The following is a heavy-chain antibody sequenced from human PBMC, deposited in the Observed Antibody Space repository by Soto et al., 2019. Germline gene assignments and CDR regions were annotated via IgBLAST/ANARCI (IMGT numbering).Heavy chain of an antibody. J-gene: IGHJ4*02. CDR1: DYSISSDYY. V-gene: IGHV4-38-2*02. D-gene: IGHD4-17*01. CDR3: GRDHYGFNSIDS. Sequence: PSETLSLTCTVSDYSISSDYYWGWIRQSPGNGLEWIASFYHTGSTHYNPSLKSRVTISVDTSKNQFSLKLTSVTAADTAVYYCGRDHYGFNSIDSWGQGTLVTVSS. CDR2: FYHTGST.